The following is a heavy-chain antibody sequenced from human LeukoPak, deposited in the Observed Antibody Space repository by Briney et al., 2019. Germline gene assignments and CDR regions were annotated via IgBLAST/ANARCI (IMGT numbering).Heavy chain of an antibody. J-gene: IGHJ4*02. V-gene: IGHV3-74*01. CDR1: GFTFSSYW. Sequence: GGSLRLSCAASGFTFSSYWMHWVRQAPGKGLVWVSRINSDGSSTSYADSVKGRYIISRDNANNTLYLQMNSLRAEDTAVYYCATGYSSGWYNYWGQGTLVTVSS. CDR3: ATGYSSGWYNY. CDR2: INSDGSST. D-gene: IGHD6-19*01.